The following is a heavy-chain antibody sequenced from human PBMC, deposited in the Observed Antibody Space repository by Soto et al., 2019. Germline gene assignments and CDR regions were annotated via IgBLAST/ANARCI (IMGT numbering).Heavy chain of an antibody. V-gene: IGHV1-69*02. CDR1: GGTFSSYT. D-gene: IGHD3-10*01. CDR2: IIPILGIA. Sequence: QVQLVQSGAEVKKPGSSVKVSCKASGGTFSSYTISWVRQAPGQGLEWMGRIIPILGIANYAQKFQGRVTITADKSTSTAYMELSSLRSEDTAVYYCASTHYYGSGANWFGPWGQGTLVTVSS. CDR3: ASTHYYGSGANWFGP. J-gene: IGHJ5*02.